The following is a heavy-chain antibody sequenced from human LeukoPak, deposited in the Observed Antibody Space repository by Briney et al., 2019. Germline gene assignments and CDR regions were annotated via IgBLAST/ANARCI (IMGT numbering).Heavy chain of an antibody. V-gene: IGHV1-24*01. CDR1: GYTFTDYY. CDR3: ATKRGVDFWSTYYPFDY. J-gene: IGHJ4*02. D-gene: IGHD3-3*01. Sequence: ASVKVSCKASGYTFTDYYLHWVRQAPGKGLEWMGGFDPEDGETIYAQKFQGRVTMTEDTSTDTAYMELSSLRSEDTAVYYCATKRGVDFWSTYYPFDYWGQGTLVTVSS. CDR2: FDPEDGET.